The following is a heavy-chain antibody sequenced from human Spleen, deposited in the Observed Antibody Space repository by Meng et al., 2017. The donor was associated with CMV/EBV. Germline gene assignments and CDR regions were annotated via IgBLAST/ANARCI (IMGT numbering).Heavy chain of an antibody. J-gene: IGHJ4*02. CDR3: AREYHGKIAALPY. V-gene: IGHV3-23*01. CDR2: ISGSGGSI. Sequence: GESLKISCAASGFTFSSYAMSWVRQAPGKGLEWVSAISGSGGSIYYADSVKGRFTISRDNAKNSLYLQMNSLRAEDTAVYYCAREYHGKIAALPYWGQGTLVTVSS. CDR1: GFTFSSYA. D-gene: IGHD6-6*01.